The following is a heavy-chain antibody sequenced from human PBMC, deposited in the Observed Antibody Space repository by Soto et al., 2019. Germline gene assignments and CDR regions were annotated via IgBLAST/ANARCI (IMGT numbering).Heavy chain of an antibody. D-gene: IGHD3-10*01. CDR1: GGSISSSNW. J-gene: IGHJ6*02. Sequence: PSETLSLTCAVSGGSISSSNWWSCVRQPPGKGLEWIGEIYHSGSTNYNPSLKSRVTISVDKPKNQFSLKLSSVTAADTAVYYCARCYGSGSSYYYYYGMDVWGQGTTVTVSS. CDR2: IYHSGST. CDR3: ARCYGSGSSYYYYYGMDV. V-gene: IGHV4-4*02.